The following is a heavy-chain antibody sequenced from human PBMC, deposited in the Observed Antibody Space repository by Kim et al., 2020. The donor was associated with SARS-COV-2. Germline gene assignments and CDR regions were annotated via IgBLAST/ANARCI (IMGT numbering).Heavy chain of an antibody. J-gene: IGHJ4*02. D-gene: IGHD4-4*01. V-gene: IGHV3-23*03. Sequence: GGSLRLSCAASGFTFSSYAMTWVRQAPGKGLECVSVIYSDSSITYYADSVKGRFTISRDDSKNTLYLQMNSLRAEDTAVYYCAKGGARGSNFLEDSDYWGQGTLVTVSS. CDR3: AKGGARGSNFLEDSDY. CDR2: IYSDSSIT. CDR1: GFTFSSYA.